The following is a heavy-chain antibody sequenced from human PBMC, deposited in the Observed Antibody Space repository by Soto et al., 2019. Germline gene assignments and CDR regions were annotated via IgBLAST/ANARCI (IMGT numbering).Heavy chain of an antibody. CDR3: AKDPRPAAMLGHFDH. J-gene: IGHJ4*02. D-gene: IGHD2-2*01. CDR1: GFTFSSYG. V-gene: IGHV3-30*18. Sequence: QVQLVKSGGGVVQPGRSLRLTCAASGFTFSSYGMHWVRQAPGKGLEWVAVISFDGGNKYYADSVKGRFTISRDNSKNTLYLQMNSLRPEDTAVYYCAKDPRPAAMLGHFDHCGLGTLVTVSS. CDR2: ISFDGGNK.